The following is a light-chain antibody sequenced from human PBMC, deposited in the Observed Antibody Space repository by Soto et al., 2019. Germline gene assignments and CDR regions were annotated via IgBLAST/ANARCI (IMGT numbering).Light chain of an antibody. CDR2: GAS. J-gene: IGKJ1*01. Sequence: IVVTQSPGTLSLSPGEIATLSCRASQSVSSTYLAWYQQKPGQAPRLLIYGASNRATGIPDRFSGSGSGTDFTLTISRLAPEDFAVYYCQQYGGSRWTFGQGTRVDI. CDR3: QQYGGSRWT. V-gene: IGKV3-20*01. CDR1: QSVSSTY.